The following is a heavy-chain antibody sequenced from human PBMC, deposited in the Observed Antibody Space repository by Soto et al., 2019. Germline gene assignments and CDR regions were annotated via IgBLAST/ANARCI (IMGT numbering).Heavy chain of an antibody. CDR3: ARYCSGGSCYSYAFDI. CDR1: GGTFSSYA. D-gene: IGHD2-15*01. V-gene: IGHV1-69*01. CDR2: TIPIFGTA. J-gene: IGHJ3*02. Sequence: QVQLVQSGAEVKKPGSSVKVSCKASGGTFSSYAISWVRQAPGQGLEWMGGTIPIFGTANYAQKFQGRVTITADESTSTAYMELSSLRSEDTAVYYCARYCSGGSCYSYAFDIWGQGTMVTVSS.